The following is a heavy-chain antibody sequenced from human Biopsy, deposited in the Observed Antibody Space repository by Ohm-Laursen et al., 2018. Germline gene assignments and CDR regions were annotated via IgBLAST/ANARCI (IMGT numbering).Heavy chain of an antibody. J-gene: IGHJ4*02. CDR1: GKTFSDYY. CDR3: GNEVHGRDY. CDR2: INQSGRT. D-gene: IGHD2-15*01. V-gene: IGHV4-34*08. Sequence: GTLSLTCRVYGKTFSDYYWSWIRQPPGKGLGWIGQINQSGRTNYNPSLKSRVNISADKSNNQFSLKLTSVTSADTAVYFCGNEVHGRDYWGLGALVTVSS.